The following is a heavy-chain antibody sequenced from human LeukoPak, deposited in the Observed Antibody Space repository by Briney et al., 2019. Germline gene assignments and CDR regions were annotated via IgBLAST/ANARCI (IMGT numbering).Heavy chain of an antibody. CDR3: ARYSYGTFDY. J-gene: IGHJ4*02. CDR2: IYYGGST. D-gene: IGHD5-18*01. Sequence: SVTLSLTCTVSGGSISSYYWSWIRQPPGKGLEWIGYIYYGGSTNYNPSLKSRVTISVDTSKNQFSLKLSSVTAADTAVYYCARYSYGTFDYWGQGTLITVSS. V-gene: IGHV4-59*01. CDR1: GGSISSYY.